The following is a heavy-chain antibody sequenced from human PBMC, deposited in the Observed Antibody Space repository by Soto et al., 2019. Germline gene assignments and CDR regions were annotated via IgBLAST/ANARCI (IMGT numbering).Heavy chain of an antibody. J-gene: IGHJ4*02. CDR3: VRYGSSGWHFDS. D-gene: IGHD6-19*01. V-gene: IGHV3-7*01. CDR1: GCTFSNFW. CDR2: VRQDGSQK. Sequence: EVQLVESGGGWVQPGGSLRLSCEASGCTFSNFWMRWIRQVPGKGLEWVANVRQDGSQKYLVDSVNGRFTITRDNDKNSLYLQMNSLRAEDMAVYYCVRYGSSGWHFDSWGQGTLVTVSS.